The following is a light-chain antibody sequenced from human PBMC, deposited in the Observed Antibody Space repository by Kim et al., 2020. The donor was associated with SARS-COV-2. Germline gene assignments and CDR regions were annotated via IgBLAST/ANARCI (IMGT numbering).Light chain of an antibody. Sequence: VSPGQTASITCSGDKLGDKYACWYQQKPGQSPVLVIYQDSKRPSGIPERFSGSNSGNTATLTISGTQAMDEADYYCQAWDSSTDVVFGGGTQLTVL. J-gene: IGLJ2*01. CDR2: QDS. CDR1: KLGDKY. CDR3: QAWDSSTDVV. V-gene: IGLV3-1*01.